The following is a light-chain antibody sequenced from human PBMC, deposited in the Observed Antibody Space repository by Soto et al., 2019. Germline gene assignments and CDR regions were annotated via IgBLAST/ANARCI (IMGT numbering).Light chain of an antibody. V-gene: IGKV1-16*01. CDR1: QGISSF. CDR2: DAS. CDR3: QQHHSYPAS. Sequence: DIQMTQSPSSLSASVGDRVTITCRASQGISSFLAWFQQKPGKASKSLIYDASTLQSGVSSRFSGSGSDIHFTLTISSLQPEDFATYYCQQHHSYPASFGQGTKVEIK. J-gene: IGKJ1*01.